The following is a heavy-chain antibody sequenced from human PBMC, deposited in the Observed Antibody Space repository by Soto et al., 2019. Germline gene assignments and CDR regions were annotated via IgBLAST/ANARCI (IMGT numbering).Heavy chain of an antibody. CDR3: ARQEDVTGTVDYSYGF. CDR1: GFTFNNYA. Sequence: PGGSLRLSCVVSGFTFNNYAMGWVRQAPGKGLEWVSGITASGNSRYYADSVKDRFTVSRDKSINTAYLQWSSLKASDTAMYYCARQEDVTGTVDYSYGFWGQGTLVTVSS. D-gene: IGHD1-20*01. V-gene: IGHV3-23*05. CDR2: ITASGNSR. J-gene: IGHJ4*02.